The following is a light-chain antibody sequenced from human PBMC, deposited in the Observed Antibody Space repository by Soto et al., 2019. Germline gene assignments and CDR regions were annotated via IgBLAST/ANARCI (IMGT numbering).Light chain of an antibody. Sequence: EIVMTQSPATLSVSPGGRATLSCRASQSISDTLAWYQQKPGQAPRLLIHGASTRATGFPARFSGSGSGTDFTLTISSLQSEDFAVYDCQQYDNWPLTFGQGTKVEIK. CDR1: QSISDT. J-gene: IGKJ1*01. CDR2: GAS. CDR3: QQYDNWPLT. V-gene: IGKV3-15*01.